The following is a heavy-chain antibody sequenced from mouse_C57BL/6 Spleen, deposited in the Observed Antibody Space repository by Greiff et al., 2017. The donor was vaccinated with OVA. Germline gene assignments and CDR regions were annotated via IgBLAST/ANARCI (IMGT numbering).Heavy chain of an antibody. D-gene: IGHD2-4*01. CDR1: GYTFTDYE. J-gene: IGHJ1*03. CDR3: TRDYDYSYWYFDV. Sequence: VKLQQSGAELVRPGASVTLSCKASGYTFTDYEMHWVKQTPVHGLEWIGAIDPETGGTAYNQKFKGKAILTADKSSSTAYMELRSLTSEDSAVYYCTRDYDYSYWYFDVWGTGTTVTVSS. V-gene: IGHV1-15*01. CDR2: IDPETGGT.